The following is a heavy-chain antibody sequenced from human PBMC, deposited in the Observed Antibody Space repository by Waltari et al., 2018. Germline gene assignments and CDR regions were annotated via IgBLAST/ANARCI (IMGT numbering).Heavy chain of an antibody. V-gene: IGHV4-34*02. CDR1: GVSLSDYY. CDR2: NNLAEIT. Sequence: QVQLQQWGAGLLRPSETLSLTCAAYGVSLSDYYCTWLRQPLGKGLEWIGENNLAEITYYNPSLEGRVSIVLDKSKNQFSLHLLSVTAADTALYYCVTGPRDKWVGRYSGEFFHHWGPGTLVTVSS. D-gene: IGHD6-19*01. CDR3: VTGPRDKWVGRYSGEFFHH. J-gene: IGHJ1*01.